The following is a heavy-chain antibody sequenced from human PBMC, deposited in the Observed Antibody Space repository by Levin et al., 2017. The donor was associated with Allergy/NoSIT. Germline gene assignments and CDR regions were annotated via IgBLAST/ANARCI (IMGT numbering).Heavy chain of an antibody. CDR1: GFTFSSYA. Sequence: GGSLRLSCAASGFTFSSYAMHWVRQAPGKGLEWVAVISYDGSNKYYADSVKGRFTISRDNSKNTLYLQMNSLRAEDTAVYYCARDWETTVTTHQVGYWGQGTLVTVSS. CDR3: ARDWETTVTTHQVGY. J-gene: IGHJ4*02. V-gene: IGHV3-30-3*01. D-gene: IGHD4-17*01. CDR2: ISYDGSNK.